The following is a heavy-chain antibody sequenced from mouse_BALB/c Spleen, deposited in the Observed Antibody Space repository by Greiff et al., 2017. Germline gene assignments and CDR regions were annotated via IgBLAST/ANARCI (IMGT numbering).Heavy chain of an antibody. Sequence: EVKLVESGGDLVKPGGSLKLSCAASGFTFSSYGMSWVRQTPDERLEWVATISSGGSYTYYPDSVKGRFTISRDNAKNTLYLQMSSLKSEDTAMYYCARQRAGTGNLDYWGQGTTLTVSS. J-gene: IGHJ2*01. CDR1: GFTFSSYG. D-gene: IGHD3-3*01. CDR2: ISSGGSYT. V-gene: IGHV5-6*02. CDR3: ARQRAGTGNLDY.